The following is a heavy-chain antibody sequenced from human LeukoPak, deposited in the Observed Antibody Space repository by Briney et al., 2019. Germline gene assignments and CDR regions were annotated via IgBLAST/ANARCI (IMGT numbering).Heavy chain of an antibody. J-gene: IGHJ4*02. Sequence: ASVKVSCKASGYTFTNYGISWVRQAPGQGLEWMGWISAYNGNTNYAQKLQGRVTMTTDTSTSTAYMELRSLRSDDTAVYYCARDHGGHYYDSSGYYSEVDYWGQGTLVTVSS. D-gene: IGHD3-22*01. CDR1: GYTFTNYG. CDR2: ISAYNGNT. CDR3: ARDHGGHYYDSSGYYSEVDY. V-gene: IGHV1-18*01.